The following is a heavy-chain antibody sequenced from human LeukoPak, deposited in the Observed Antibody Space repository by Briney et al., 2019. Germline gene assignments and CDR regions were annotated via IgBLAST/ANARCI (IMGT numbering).Heavy chain of an antibody. D-gene: IGHD3-22*01. Sequence: PGGSLRLSCAASGFTFSSYAMHWVRQAPGKGLEWVAVISYDGSNKYYADSVKGRFTISRDNSKNTLYLQMNSLRAEDTAVYYCATTPAYYYDSSGAFDIWGQGTMVTVSS. CDR1: GFTFSSYA. CDR2: ISYDGSNK. CDR3: ATTPAYYYDSSGAFDI. J-gene: IGHJ3*02. V-gene: IGHV3-30-3*01.